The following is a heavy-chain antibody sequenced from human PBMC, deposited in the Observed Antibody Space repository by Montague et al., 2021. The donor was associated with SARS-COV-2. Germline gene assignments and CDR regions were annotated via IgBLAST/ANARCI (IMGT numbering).Heavy chain of an antibody. CDR1: GGSFNDYY. J-gene: IGHJ4*03. CDR2: INHGGST. D-gene: IGHD2-15*01. V-gene: IGHV4-34*01. CDR3: ARGHQGVAMVVGVMVGAEYYFDS. Sequence: SETLSLTCAVYGGSFNDYYWSWIRQPPGKGLEWIGEINHGGSTNYSSSLKRRVTISADMYKNQCSLELKSVTAADTANYYCARGHQGVAMVVGVMVGAEYYFDSWGQGSLVTVSS.